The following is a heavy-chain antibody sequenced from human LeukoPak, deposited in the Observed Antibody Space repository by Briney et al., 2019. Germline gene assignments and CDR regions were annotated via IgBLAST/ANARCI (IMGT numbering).Heavy chain of an antibody. CDR3: ARGIMVRGVIEYNWFDP. Sequence: SETLSLTCTVSGGSISSGGYYWSWIRQHPGKGPEWIGYIYYSGSTYYNPSLKSRVTTSVDTSKNQFSLKLSSVTAADTAVYYCARGIMVRGVIEYNWFDPWGQGTLVTVSS. D-gene: IGHD3-10*01. CDR2: IYYSGST. CDR1: GGSISSGGYY. V-gene: IGHV4-31*03. J-gene: IGHJ5*02.